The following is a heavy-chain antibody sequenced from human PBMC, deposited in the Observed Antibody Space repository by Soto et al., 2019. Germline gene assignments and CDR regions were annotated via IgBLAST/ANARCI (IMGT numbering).Heavy chain of an antibody. CDR2: IWYDGSNK. V-gene: IGHV3-33*01. CDR3: ARGRNEGYCSGGSCYYFDY. J-gene: IGHJ4*02. D-gene: IGHD2-15*01. CDR1: GFTFSSYG. Sequence: QVQLVESGGGVVQPGRSLRLSCAASGFTFSSYGMHWVRQAPGKGLEWVAVIWYDGSNKYYADSVKGRFTISRDNSKKTLYLQMNSLRAEDTAVYYCARGRNEGYCSGGSCYYFDYWGQGTLVTVSS.